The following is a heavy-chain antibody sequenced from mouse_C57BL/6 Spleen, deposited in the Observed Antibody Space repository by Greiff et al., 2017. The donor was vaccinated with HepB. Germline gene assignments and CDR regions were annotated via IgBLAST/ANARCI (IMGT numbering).Heavy chain of an antibody. CDR1: GYTFTSYW. CDR2: INPSNGGT. V-gene: IGHV1-53*01. D-gene: IGHD1-1*01. J-gene: IGHJ1*03. CDR3: ARGDYYGSSSYWCFDV. Sequence: VQLQQPGTELVKPGASVKLSCKASGYTFTSYWMHWVKQRPGQGLEWIGNINPSNGGTNYNEKFKSKSTLTVDKSSSTAYMQLRSLTSEDSAVYYCARGDYYGSSSYWCFDVWGTGTTVTVSS.